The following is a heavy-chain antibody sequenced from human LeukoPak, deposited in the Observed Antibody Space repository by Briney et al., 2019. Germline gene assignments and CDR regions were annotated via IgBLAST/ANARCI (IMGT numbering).Heavy chain of an antibody. CDR2: ISDSGSSI. CDR1: GFTFSNYE. V-gene: IGHV3-48*03. D-gene: IGHD5-12*01. CDR3: ARDPPGYSGYENRFDY. J-gene: IGHJ4*02. Sequence: PGGSLRLSCAASGFTFSNYEMNWVRQAPGKGLEWVSYISDSGSSIYYADSVKGRFTISRDNAKNSLFLQMNSLTAGDTAVYCCARDPPGYSGYENRFDYWGQGTLVTVSS.